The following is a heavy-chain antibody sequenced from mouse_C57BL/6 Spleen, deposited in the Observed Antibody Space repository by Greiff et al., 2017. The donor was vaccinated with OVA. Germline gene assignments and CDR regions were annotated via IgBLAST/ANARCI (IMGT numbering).Heavy chain of an antibody. CDR2: IWSDGST. V-gene: IGHV2-6-1*01. J-gene: IGHJ4*01. CDR1: GFSLTSYG. CDR3: ARHAGSSPLYAMDY. Sequence: VHLVESGPGLVAPSQSLSITCTVSGFSLTSYGVHWVRQPPGKGLEWLVVIWSDGSTTYNSALKSRLSISKDTSKSQVFLKMNSLQTDDTAMYYCARHAGSSPLYAMDYWGQGTSVTVSS. D-gene: IGHD1-1*01.